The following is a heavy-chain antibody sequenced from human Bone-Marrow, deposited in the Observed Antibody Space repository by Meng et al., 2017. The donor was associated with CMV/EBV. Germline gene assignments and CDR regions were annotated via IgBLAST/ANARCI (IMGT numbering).Heavy chain of an antibody. CDR1: GYTFTGYY. CDR2: INPNSGGT. D-gene: IGHD6-6*01. Sequence: ASVKVSCKASGYTFTGYYMHWVRQAPGQGLEWMGWINPNSGGTNYAQKFQGRVTMTRDTSISTAYMELSRLRSDDTAVYYRARDQSSSSGYYYGMDVWGQGPTVTVSS. CDR3: ARDQSSSSGYYYGMDV. V-gene: IGHV1-2*02. J-gene: IGHJ6*01.